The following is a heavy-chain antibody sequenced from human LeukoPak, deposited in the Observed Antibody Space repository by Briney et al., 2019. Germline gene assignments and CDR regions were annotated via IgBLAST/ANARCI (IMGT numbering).Heavy chain of an antibody. Sequence: SETLSLTCTVSGGSISSYHWSWIRQPPGKGLEWIGYIYYSGSTNYNPSLKSRVTISVDTSKNQFSLKLSSVTAADTAVYYCARLRRGVPRYFDYWGQGTLVTVSS. D-gene: IGHD3-10*01. CDR1: GGSISSYH. CDR3: ARLRRGVPRYFDY. J-gene: IGHJ4*02. CDR2: IYYSGST. V-gene: IGHV4-59*01.